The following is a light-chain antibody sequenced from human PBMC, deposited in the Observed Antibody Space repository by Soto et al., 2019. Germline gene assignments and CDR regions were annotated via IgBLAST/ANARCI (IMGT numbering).Light chain of an antibody. V-gene: IGLV2-23*03. Sequence: QSALTQPASVSGSPGQSITISCTGTSSDVGSYNLVSWYQQHPGKAPKLMIYEGSKRPSGVSNRFSGSKSGNTASLTISGLQAEDEADYYCCSYAGSSTVFGTGPKLTVL. CDR3: CSYAGSSTV. CDR2: EGS. J-gene: IGLJ1*01. CDR1: SSDVGSYNL.